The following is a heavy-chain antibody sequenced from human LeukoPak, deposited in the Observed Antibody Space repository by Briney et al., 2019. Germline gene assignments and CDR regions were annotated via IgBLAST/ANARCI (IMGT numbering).Heavy chain of an antibody. CDR1: GYTFNGYY. CDR3: AREG. V-gene: IGHV1-2*02. Sequence: ASVKVSCKASGYTFNGYYLNWVRQAPGQGLEWMGWINPKSGDTNYAQKFQGRVTLTRDTSISTAYMDLSRLTSDDTAVYYCAREGWGQGTLVTVSS. J-gene: IGHJ4*02. CDR2: INPKSGDT.